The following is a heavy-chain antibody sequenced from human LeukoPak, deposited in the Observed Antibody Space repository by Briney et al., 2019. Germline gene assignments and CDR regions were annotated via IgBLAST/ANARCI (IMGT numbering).Heavy chain of an antibody. CDR3: ARGRMRWLPIRGIYYYYMDV. CDR1: GGSISSYY. V-gene: IGHV4-59*01. J-gene: IGHJ6*03. CDR2: IYYSGST. Sequence: SETLSLTCTVSGGSISSYYWSWIRQPPGKGLEWIGYIYYSGSTNYNPSLKSRVTISVDTSKNQFSLKLSSVTAADTAVYYCARGRMRWLPIRGIYYYYMDVWGKGTTVTISS. D-gene: IGHD5-24*01.